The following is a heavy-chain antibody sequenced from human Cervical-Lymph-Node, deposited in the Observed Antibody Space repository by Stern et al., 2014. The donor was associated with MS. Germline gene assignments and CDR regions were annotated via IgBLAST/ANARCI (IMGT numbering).Heavy chain of an antibody. Sequence: EVQLVESGGLSIQPGGSLKLSCVDSGVMFDRYWLTWIRQAPGKRMEWVANIKQDGSEKGYLDSVRGRFTISRDNTKKVVFLEMNNLRVEDTAVYFCAKDSGGRHYDKTGSPNWFNSWGRGTLVTVSS. CDR3: AKDSGGRHYDKTGSPNWFNS. J-gene: IGHJ5*01. V-gene: IGHV3-7*03. CDR2: IKQDGSEK. CDR1: GVMFDRYW. D-gene: IGHD3-16*01.